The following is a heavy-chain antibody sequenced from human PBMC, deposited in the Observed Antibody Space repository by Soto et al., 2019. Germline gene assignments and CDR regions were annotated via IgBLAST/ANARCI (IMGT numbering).Heavy chain of an antibody. CDR2: INPNSGGT. J-gene: IGHJ5*02. CDR3: ARAGGSSLPSGVFGDNWFDP. CDR1: GYTFTGYY. V-gene: IGHV1-2*04. Sequence: GASVKVSCKASGYTFTGYYMHWVRQAPGQGLEWMGWINPNSGGTNYAQKFQGWVTMTRDTSISTAYMGLSRLRSDDTAVYYCARAGGSSLPSGVFGDNWFDPWGQGTLVTVSS. D-gene: IGHD6-6*01.